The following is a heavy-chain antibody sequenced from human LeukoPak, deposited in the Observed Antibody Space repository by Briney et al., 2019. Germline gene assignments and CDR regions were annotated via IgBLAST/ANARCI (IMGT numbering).Heavy chain of an antibody. CDR2: ISSSGSTI. CDR3: ARDQRVFPYDYDSSGYPY. D-gene: IGHD3-22*01. V-gene: IGHV3-48*03. J-gene: IGHJ4*02. Sequence: GGSLRLSCAASGFTFSSYEMNWVRQAPGKGLEWVSYISSSGSTIYYADSVKGRFTISRDNAKNSLYLQMNSLRAEDTAVYYCARDQRVFPYDYDSSGYPYWGQGTLVTVSS. CDR1: GFTFSSYE.